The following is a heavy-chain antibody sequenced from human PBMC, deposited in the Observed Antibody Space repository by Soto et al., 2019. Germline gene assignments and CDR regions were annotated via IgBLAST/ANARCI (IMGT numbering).Heavy chain of an antibody. CDR3: ARDLTTYGSPHFDY. CDR1: GFMFSSYR. Sequence: EEQLVESGGGLVQRGGSLTLSCAASGFMFSSYRMNWVRQAPGKGLEWVSSINSGATYRYYADSVQGRFTISRNNARNSLYLQMNSLGVEDTAVYYCARDLTTYGSPHFDYWGQGTLVTVFS. D-gene: IGHD4-17*01. J-gene: IGHJ4*02. V-gene: IGHV3-21*06. CDR2: INSGATYR.